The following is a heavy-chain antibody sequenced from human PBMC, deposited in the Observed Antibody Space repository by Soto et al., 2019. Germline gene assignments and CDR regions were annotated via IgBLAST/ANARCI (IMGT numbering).Heavy chain of an antibody. J-gene: IGHJ4*02. CDR3: ARVYSSSSGRALDY. D-gene: IGHD6-6*01. CDR1: GLTFNSYW. Sequence: EVQLVESGGGLVQPGESLRLSCVASGLTFNSYWMSWVRQAPGKGLEWVANIKQDGSEKNYVDSVKGRFTVSRDNAINSVHLQMNSLRAEDTAVYFCARVYSSSSGRALDYWGRGTLVIVSS. CDR2: IKQDGSEK. V-gene: IGHV3-7*01.